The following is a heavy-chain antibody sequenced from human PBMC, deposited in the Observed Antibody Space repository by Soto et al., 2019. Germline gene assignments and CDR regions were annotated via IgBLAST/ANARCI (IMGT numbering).Heavy chain of an antibody. CDR2: INPSGGST. CDR3: ARAGFMVRGASQFNWFDP. Sequence: ASVKVSCKASGYTFTSYYMHWVRQAPGQGLEWMGIINPSGGSTSYAQKFQGRVTMTRDTSTSTVYMELSSLRSEDTAVYYCARAGFMVRGASQFNWFDPWGQGTLVTVSS. D-gene: IGHD3-10*01. CDR1: GYTFTSYY. V-gene: IGHV1-46*03. J-gene: IGHJ5*02.